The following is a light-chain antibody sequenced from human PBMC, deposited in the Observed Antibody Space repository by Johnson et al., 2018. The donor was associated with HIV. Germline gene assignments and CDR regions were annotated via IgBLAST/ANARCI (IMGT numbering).Light chain of an antibody. CDR1: SSNIGNNY. Sequence: QLVLTQPPSVSAAPGQKVTISCSGSSSNIGNNYVSWYQQLPGTAPKLLIYDNNKRPSGIPDRFSGSKSGTSATLGITGLQNADEADYYCGTWDSSLSAAVFGTGTKVTVL. V-gene: IGLV1-51*01. CDR2: DNN. J-gene: IGLJ1*01. CDR3: GTWDSSLSAAV.